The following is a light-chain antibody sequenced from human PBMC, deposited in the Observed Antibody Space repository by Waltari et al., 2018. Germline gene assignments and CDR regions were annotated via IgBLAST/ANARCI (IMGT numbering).Light chain of an antibody. Sequence: SHELTQPPSVSVSLGQMARISFSGEAQSTKCVYWYQQKPGQSPLLIIYKDFERPSGTPERFSGSSSGTLVTLTISGVQAEDEADYYCLSPDSGGTYWVFGGGTKLTVL. CDR1: AQSTKC. J-gene: IGLJ3*02. CDR3: LSPDSGGTYWV. CDR2: KDF. V-gene: IGLV3-16*01.